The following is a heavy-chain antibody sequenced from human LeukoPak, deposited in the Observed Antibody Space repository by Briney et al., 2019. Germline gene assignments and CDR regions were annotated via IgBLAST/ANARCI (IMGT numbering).Heavy chain of an antibody. V-gene: IGHV1-69*01. CDR2: IIPIFGTA. CDR1: GGTFSSYA. D-gene: IGHD2-15*01. Sequence: SVKVSCKASGGTFSSYAISWVRQAPGQGLEWMGGIIPIFGTANYAQKFQGRVTITADESTSTAYMELSSLRSEDTAVYYCARGECSGGSCYVYFDYWGQGTLVTVSS. J-gene: IGHJ4*02. CDR3: ARGECSGGSCYVYFDY.